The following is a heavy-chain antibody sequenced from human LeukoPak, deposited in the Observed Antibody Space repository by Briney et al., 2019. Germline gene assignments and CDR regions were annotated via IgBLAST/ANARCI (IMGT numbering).Heavy chain of an antibody. D-gene: IGHD1-26*01. Sequence: PGGSLRLSCAASGFTFSSYAMSWVRQAPGKGLEWVSVISGSGGSTYYADSVKGRFTISRDNSKNTLYLQMNSLRAEDTAVYYCAKDRKYSGVYPNDAFDIWGQGTMVTVSS. CDR1: GFTFSSYA. V-gene: IGHV3-23*01. CDR3: AKDRKYSGVYPNDAFDI. J-gene: IGHJ3*02. CDR2: ISGSGGST.